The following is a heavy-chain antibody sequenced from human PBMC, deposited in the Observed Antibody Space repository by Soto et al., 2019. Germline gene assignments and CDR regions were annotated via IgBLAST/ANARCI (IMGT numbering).Heavy chain of an antibody. CDR3: ARKYNYESSGYYY. D-gene: IGHD3-22*01. J-gene: IGHJ4*02. CDR2: INSDGSST. CDR1: GFTFSSYW. Sequence: EVQLVESGGGLVQPGGSLRLSCADSGFTFSSYWMHWVRQAPGKGLVWVSRINSDGSSTNCADSVKGRFTISRDNAKNTLYLQMNSLRVEDTAVYYCARKYNYESSGYYYWGQGTLVTVSS. V-gene: IGHV3-74*01.